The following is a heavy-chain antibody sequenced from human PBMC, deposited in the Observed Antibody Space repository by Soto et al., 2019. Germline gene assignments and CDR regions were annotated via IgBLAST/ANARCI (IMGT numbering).Heavy chain of an antibody. CDR1: GFTFSSYA. V-gene: IGHV3-23*01. CDR3: AKDLSTAGWLALGAPFDS. J-gene: IGHJ4*02. Sequence: GGSLRLSCAASGFTFSSYAMNWVRQAPGKGLEWVSSVSANGRNTYYADSVKGRFTVSRDKSKNAPFLQLDSLRVEDTAIYYCAKDLSTAGWLALGAPFDSWGPGTLVTVSS. D-gene: IGHD3-22*01. CDR2: VSANGRNT.